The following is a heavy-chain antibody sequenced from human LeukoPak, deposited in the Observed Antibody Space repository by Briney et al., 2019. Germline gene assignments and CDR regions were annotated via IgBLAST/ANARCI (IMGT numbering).Heavy chain of an antibody. CDR3: ARDLLAAAQQGAFDI. CDR2: ISYDGSNK. CDR1: GFTFSSYG. J-gene: IGHJ3*02. D-gene: IGHD6-13*01. V-gene: IGHV3-30*03. Sequence: PGRSLRLSCAAYGFTFSSYGMHWVRQAPGKGLEWVAVISYDGSNKYYADSVKGRFTISRDNSKNTLYLQMNSLRAEDTAVYYCARDLLAAAQQGAFDIWGQGTMVTVSS.